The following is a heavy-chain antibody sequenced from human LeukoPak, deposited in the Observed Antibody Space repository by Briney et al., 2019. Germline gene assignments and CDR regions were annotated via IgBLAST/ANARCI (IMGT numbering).Heavy chain of an antibody. V-gene: IGHV3-30*18. D-gene: IGHD1-26*01. J-gene: IGHJ4*02. CDR2: ILYDGSNT. Sequence: GGSLRLSCAASEFTFNNYGMHWVRLAPGKGLEWVAVILYDGSNTYYVDSVKGRFTISRDNSKNTLYLQMNSLRAEDTAVYYCAKRGIVGAAYHFDYWGQGTLVTVSS. CDR1: EFTFNNYG. CDR3: AKRGIVGAAYHFDY.